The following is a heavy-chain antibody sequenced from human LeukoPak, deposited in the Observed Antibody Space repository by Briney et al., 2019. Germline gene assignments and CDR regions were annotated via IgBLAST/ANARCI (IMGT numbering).Heavy chain of an antibody. CDR3: ARDKYDFWSGYHDY. CDR1: GYSISSGYY. J-gene: IGHJ4*02. CDR2: IYHSGST. D-gene: IGHD3-3*01. V-gene: IGHV4-38-2*02. Sequence: PSETLSLTCTDSGYSISSGYYWGWIRQPPGKGLEWIGSIYHSGSTYYNPSLKSRVTISVDTSKNQFSLKLSSVTAADTAVYYCARDKYDFWSGYHDYWGQGTLVTVSS.